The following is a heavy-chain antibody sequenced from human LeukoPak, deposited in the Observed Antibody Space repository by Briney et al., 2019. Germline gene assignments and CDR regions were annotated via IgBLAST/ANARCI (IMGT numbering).Heavy chain of an antibody. CDR2: IKQDGSEK. V-gene: IGHV3-7*03. D-gene: IGHD3-22*01. CDR3: ARDMAEDYYDSSGYSLAFDI. CDR1: GFTFSSYW. J-gene: IGHJ3*02. Sequence: GGSLRLSCAAYGFTFSSYWMSWVRQAPGKGLEWVANIKQDGSEKYYVDSVKGRFSISRDNAKNSLYLEMNSLRGEDTAGNNCARDMAEDYYDSSGYSLAFDIWGQGTMVTVSS.